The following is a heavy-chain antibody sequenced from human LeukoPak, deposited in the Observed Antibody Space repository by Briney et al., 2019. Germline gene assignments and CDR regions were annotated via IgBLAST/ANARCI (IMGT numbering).Heavy chain of an antibody. Sequence: SETLSLTCTVSGGSISSYYWSWIRQPPGKGLEWIGYIYYSGSTNYNPSLKSRVTISVDTSKNQFSLKLSSVTAADTAVYYCARDIGIGGSGTPWYFDLWGRGTLVTVSS. V-gene: IGHV4-59*12. CDR1: GGSISSYY. CDR3: ARDIGIGGSGTPWYFDL. CDR2: IYYSGST. J-gene: IGHJ2*01. D-gene: IGHD2-15*01.